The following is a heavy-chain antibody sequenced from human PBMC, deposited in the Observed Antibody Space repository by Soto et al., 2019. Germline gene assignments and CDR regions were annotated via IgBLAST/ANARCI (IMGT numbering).Heavy chain of an antibody. V-gene: IGHV1-69*08. J-gene: IGHJ5*02. Sequence: QVQLVQSGAEVKKPGSSVKLSCKASGGPFSSYHISWVRQAPGQGLEWVGRIIPILGRANNAQHFQGRVTITADTSTNTTYMELSSLTSEDTAVYYCAIVGGTTSSNWFDPWGDGTLVTVSS. CDR2: IIPILGRA. CDR1: GGPFSSYH. D-gene: IGHD2-2*01. CDR3: AIVGGTTSSNWFDP.